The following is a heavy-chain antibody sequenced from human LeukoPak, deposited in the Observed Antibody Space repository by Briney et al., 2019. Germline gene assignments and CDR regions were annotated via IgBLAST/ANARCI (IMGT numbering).Heavy chain of an antibody. CDR2: INPNSGGT. D-gene: IGHD3-16*01. J-gene: IGHJ4*02. CDR1: GYTFTGYY. Sequence: ASVKVSCKASGYTFTGYYMHWVRQAPGQGLEWMGWINPNSGGTNYAQKFQGRVTMTRDTSISTAYMELSRLRSDDTAVYYCARDIWGSDLATHFDYWGQGTLVTVSS. CDR3: ARDIWGSDLATHFDY. V-gene: IGHV1-2*02.